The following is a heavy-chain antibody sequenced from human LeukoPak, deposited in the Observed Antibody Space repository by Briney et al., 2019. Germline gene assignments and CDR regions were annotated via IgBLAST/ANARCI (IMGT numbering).Heavy chain of an antibody. D-gene: IGHD6-19*01. V-gene: IGHV1-46*01. J-gene: IGHJ4*02. CDR2: INPSGGST. CDR3: ARVALRYSSGWYYFDY. CDR1: GYTFTSYY. Sequence: ASVKVSCKASGYTFTSYYMHWVRQAPGQGLEWMGIINPSGGSTSYAQKFQGRVTMTRDMSTSTVYMELSSLRSEDTAVYYCARVALRYSSGWYYFDYWGQGTLVTVSS.